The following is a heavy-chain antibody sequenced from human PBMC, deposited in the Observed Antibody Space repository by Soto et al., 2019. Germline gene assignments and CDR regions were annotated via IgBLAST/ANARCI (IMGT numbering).Heavy chain of an antibody. V-gene: IGHV3-74*01. D-gene: IGHD6-19*01. CDR1: GFAFSSYW. Sequence: GGSLRLSCAASGFAFSSYWMHWVRQAPGKGPVWVSHIKTDGSTTSYADSVKGRFTISRDNAKNTLYLQMNSLRVEDTAVYYCATLGVAGADYWGLGTLVTVSS. CDR3: ATLGVAGADY. J-gene: IGHJ4*02. CDR2: IKTDGSTT.